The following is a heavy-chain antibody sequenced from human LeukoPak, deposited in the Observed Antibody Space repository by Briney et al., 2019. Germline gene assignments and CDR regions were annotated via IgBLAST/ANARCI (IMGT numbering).Heavy chain of an antibody. D-gene: IGHD3/OR15-3a*01. CDR1: GFTFSDHE. Sequence: GGSLRLSCAASGFTFSDHEMLWVRQAPGKGLEWVSYISRSGSTIFYADSVKGRFTISGDNAKNSVSLQMNSLRAEDTAVYFCARPTWTNYMDVWGKGTAVTISS. J-gene: IGHJ6*03. V-gene: IGHV3-48*03. CDR2: ISRSGSTI. CDR3: ARPTWTNYMDV.